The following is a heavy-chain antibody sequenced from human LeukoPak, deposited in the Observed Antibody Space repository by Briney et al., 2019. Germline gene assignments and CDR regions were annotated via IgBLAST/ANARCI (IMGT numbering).Heavy chain of an antibody. CDR1: KFTSSDYW. D-gene: IGHD3-16*01. V-gene: IGHV3-7*04. CDR2: MNQLGNDK. Sequence: GGSLILSCAASKFTSSDYWMTWVRQAPGKGPEWVAYMNQLGNDKKYLDSVRGRFTISRDNAKNSLYLQMTSLRADDTAVYYCARGTYYYEFWGQGTLVTVSS. J-gene: IGHJ4*02. CDR3: ARGTYYYEF.